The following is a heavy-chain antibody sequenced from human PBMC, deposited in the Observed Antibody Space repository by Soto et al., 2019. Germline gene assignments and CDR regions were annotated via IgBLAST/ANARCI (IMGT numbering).Heavy chain of an antibody. V-gene: IGHV3-30-3*01. Sequence: QVQLVESGGGVVQPWRSLRLSCAASGFTFSSYAMHWVRQAPGKGLEWVAVISYDGSNKYYADSVKGRFTISRDNSKNTLYLQMNSLRAEDTAVYYCARDTYYYDSSGYWPSWDYWGQGTLVTVSS. CDR2: ISYDGSNK. J-gene: IGHJ4*02. CDR3: ARDTYYYDSSGYWPSWDY. D-gene: IGHD3-22*01. CDR1: GFTFSSYA.